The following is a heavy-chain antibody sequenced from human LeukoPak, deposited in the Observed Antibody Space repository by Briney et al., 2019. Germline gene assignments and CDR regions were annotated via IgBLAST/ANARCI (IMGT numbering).Heavy chain of an antibody. CDR2: ISYDGSNK. Sequence: PGGSLRLSCAASGFTFSSYGMHWVRQAPGKGLEWVAVISYDGSNKYYADSVKGRFTISRDNSKNTLYLQMNSLRAEDTAVYYCANMVRREYGMDVWGQGTTVTVSS. D-gene: IGHD3-10*01. CDR3: ANMVRREYGMDV. J-gene: IGHJ6*02. V-gene: IGHV3-30*18. CDR1: GFTFSSYG.